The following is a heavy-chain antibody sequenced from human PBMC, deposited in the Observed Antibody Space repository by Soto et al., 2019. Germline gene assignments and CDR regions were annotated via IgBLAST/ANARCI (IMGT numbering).Heavy chain of an antibody. Sequence: QVQLVQSGAEEKKPGSSVKVSCKASGYTFTSYAMHWVRQAPGQRLEWMGWINAGNGNTKYSQRFQGRVTITRDTSASTAYMELSSLSSEDTAVYYCARSIVVVTPLDYWGQGTLVTVSS. J-gene: IGHJ4*02. V-gene: IGHV1-3*05. CDR1: GYTFTSYA. CDR3: ARSIVVVTPLDY. CDR2: INAGNGNT. D-gene: IGHD2-21*02.